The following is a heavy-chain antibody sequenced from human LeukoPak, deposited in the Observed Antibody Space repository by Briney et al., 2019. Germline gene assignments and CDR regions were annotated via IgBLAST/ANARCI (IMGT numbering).Heavy chain of an antibody. Sequence: PGGSLRLSCAASGFTFSSYAMHWVRQAPGKGLEWVAVISYDGSNKYYADSVKGRFTISRDNSKNTLYLQMNSLRAEDTAVYYCARDQNRRDDFWSSGGGMDVWGQGTTVTVSS. J-gene: IGHJ6*02. CDR2: ISYDGSNK. CDR1: GFTFSSYA. V-gene: IGHV3-30*14. CDR3: ARDQNRRDDFWSSGGGMDV. D-gene: IGHD3-3*01.